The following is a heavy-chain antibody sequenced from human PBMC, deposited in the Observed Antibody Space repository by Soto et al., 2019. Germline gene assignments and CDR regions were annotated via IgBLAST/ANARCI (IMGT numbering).Heavy chain of an antibody. CDR2: IRSKANSYAT. Sequence: PGGSLRLSCAASGFTFSGSAMHWVRQASGKGLGWVGRIRSKANSYATAYAASVKGRFTISRDDSKNAAYLQMNSLKTEDTAVYYCTSRRDGYNVGYWGQGTLVTVSS. D-gene: IGHD5-12*01. CDR3: TSRRDGYNVGY. CDR1: GFTFSGSA. V-gene: IGHV3-73*01. J-gene: IGHJ4*02.